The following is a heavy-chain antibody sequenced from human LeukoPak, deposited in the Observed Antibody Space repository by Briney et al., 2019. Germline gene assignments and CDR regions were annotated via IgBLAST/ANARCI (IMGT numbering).Heavy chain of an antibody. CDR1: GFTVSSNY. V-gene: IGHV3-53*01. Sequence: PGGSLRLSCAASGFTVSSNYMSWVRQAPGKGLEWVSVIYSGGSTYYSDSVKGRFTISRDNSKNTLYLQMNSLRAEDTAVYYCATVVPRGYFDYWGQGTLVTVSS. CDR2: IYSGGST. D-gene: IGHD2-15*01. CDR3: ATVVPRGYFDY. J-gene: IGHJ4*02.